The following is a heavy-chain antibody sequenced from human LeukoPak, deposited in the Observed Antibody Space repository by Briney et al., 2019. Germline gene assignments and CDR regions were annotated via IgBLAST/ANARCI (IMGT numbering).Heavy chain of an antibody. CDR1: GFTFSSYA. Sequence: GGSLSPSCSASGFTFSSYAMHWVRQAPGKGLEYVSVISSNRGTKYYTDSVKGRFTISRDNSKGTLYLQMSSLRAEDTAVYYCVKDRTLCGGDCLPAEYDHWGQGTLVSVSS. D-gene: IGHD2-21*02. CDR2: ISSNRGTK. CDR3: VKDRTLCGGDCLPAEYDH. V-gene: IGHV3-64D*06. J-gene: IGHJ4*02.